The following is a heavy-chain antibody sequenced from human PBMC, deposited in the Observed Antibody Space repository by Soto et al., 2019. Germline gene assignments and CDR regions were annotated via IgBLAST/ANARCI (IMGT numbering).Heavy chain of an antibody. CDR3: AKATEYCSSTSCPGYYGMDV. CDR1: GFTFSSYA. V-gene: IGHV3-23*01. J-gene: IGHJ6*02. Sequence: GGSLRLSCAASGFTFSSYAVSWVRQAPGKGPEWISSISGSGSTIYYADSVKGRFTISRDNSKNTLYLQMSSLRAEDTAVYYCAKATEYCSSTSCPGYYGMDVWGQGT. CDR2: ISGSGSTI. D-gene: IGHD2-2*01.